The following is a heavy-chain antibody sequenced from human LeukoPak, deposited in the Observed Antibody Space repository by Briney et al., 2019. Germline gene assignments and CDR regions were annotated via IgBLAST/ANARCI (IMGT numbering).Heavy chain of an antibody. CDR1: GFTFSTYE. CDR3: AKAPVTTCRGAYCYPFDY. V-gene: IGHV3-48*03. Sequence: GGSLRLSCVGSGFTFSTYEFNWVRQAPGKGLEWVSYIPSSGLGIYYAPSVRGRFTISRDSSKNTLFLQMNRLRPEDAAVYYCAKAPVTTCRGAYCYPFDYWGQGTLVTVSS. J-gene: IGHJ4*02. CDR2: IPSSGLGI. D-gene: IGHD2-21*01.